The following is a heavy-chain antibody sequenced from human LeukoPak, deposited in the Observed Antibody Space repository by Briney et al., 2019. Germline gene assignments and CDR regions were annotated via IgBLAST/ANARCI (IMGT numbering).Heavy chain of an antibody. D-gene: IGHD3-22*01. CDR3: ARFTYYHDSSGYMPPDY. V-gene: IGHV5-51*01. Sequence: GESLKISCKGSGYTFASYWIGWVRQMPGKGLEWMGIIYPGNSDTRYSPSFQGQVTISADKSITTAYVQWSSLKASDTPVYYFARFTYYHDSSGYMPPDYWGQGTLVTVSS. J-gene: IGHJ4*02. CDR1: GYTFASYW. CDR2: IYPGNSDT.